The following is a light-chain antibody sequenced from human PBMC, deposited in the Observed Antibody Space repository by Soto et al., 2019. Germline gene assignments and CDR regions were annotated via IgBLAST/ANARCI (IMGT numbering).Light chain of an antibody. CDR2: DNN. CDR1: SSNIGNNY. Sequence: QSVLTQPPSVSAAPGQKVTISCSGSSSNIGNNYVSWYQQHPGTAPKLLIYDNNNRPSGIPDRFSGSKSSTAATLGITGLQTGDEADYYCGTWDSSLSAGGVFGGGTKLTVL. CDR3: GTWDSSLSAGGV. V-gene: IGLV1-51*01. J-gene: IGLJ2*01.